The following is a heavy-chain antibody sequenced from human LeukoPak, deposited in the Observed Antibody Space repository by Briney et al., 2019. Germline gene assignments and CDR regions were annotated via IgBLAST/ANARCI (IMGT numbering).Heavy chain of an antibody. V-gene: IGHV4-59*12. CDR3: ARGSSSWFSYGMDV. CDR2: IYYSGST. CDR1: GGSISSYY. Sequence: PSETLSLTCTVSGGSISSYYWSWIRQPPGKGLEWIGYIYYSGSTYYNPSLKSRVTKSVDTSKNQFSLKLSSVTAADTAVYYCARGSSSWFSYGMDVWGQGTTVTVSS. J-gene: IGHJ6*02. D-gene: IGHD6-13*01.